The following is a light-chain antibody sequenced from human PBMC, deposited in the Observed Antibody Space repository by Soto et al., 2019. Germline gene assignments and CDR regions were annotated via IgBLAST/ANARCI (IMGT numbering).Light chain of an antibody. J-gene: IGLJ2*01. CDR3: QVYDSTSDHVV. CDR2: DDS. CDR1: NIGGKS. Sequence: VLAQPPSVSVAPGLTAGITCGGDNIGGKSVHWYQQRPGQAPVLVVYDDSDRPSGIPERFSGSNSGNTATLTISGVEAGDEADYYCQVYDSTSDHVVFGGGTQLTVL. V-gene: IGLV3-21*02.